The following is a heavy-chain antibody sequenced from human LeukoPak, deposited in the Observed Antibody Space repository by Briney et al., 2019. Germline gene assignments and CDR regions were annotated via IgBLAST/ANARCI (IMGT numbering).Heavy chain of an antibody. D-gene: IGHD3-10*01. J-gene: IGHJ3*01. CDR3: ARDTYYYGVDV. Sequence: SETLSLTCTVSGGSINSYYWSWIRQPPGKGLEYIGHIYYSGNTDYNPSLKSRVTISLDTSKNQFSLKLSSVTAADTAVYYCARDTYYYGVDVWGQGTMVTVSS. V-gene: IGHV4-59*01. CDR1: GGSINSYY. CDR2: IYYSGNT.